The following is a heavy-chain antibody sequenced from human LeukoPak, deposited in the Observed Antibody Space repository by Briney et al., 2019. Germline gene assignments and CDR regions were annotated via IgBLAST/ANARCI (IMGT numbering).Heavy chain of an antibody. CDR3: AGSYDSSGYYSLY. CDR1: GYTFTSYA. Sequence: VASVKVSCKASGYTFTSYAMHWVRQAPGQRLEWMGWINAGNGNTKYSQEFQGRVTITRDTSASTAYMELSRLRSDDTAVYYCAGSYDSSGYYSLYWGQGTLVTVSS. CDR2: INAGNGNT. V-gene: IGHV1-3*01. J-gene: IGHJ4*02. D-gene: IGHD3-22*01.